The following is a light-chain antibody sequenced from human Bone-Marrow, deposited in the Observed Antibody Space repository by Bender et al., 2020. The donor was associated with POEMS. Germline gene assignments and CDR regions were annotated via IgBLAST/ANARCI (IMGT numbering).Light chain of an antibody. CDR1: STDY. Sequence: QSALTQPASVSGSPGQSITISCTGTSTDYVSWYQQHPGKAPKLMIYDVSNRPSGVSNRFSGSKSGNTASLTISGLQAEDEADYYCGTWDSSLSAGVFGGGTKLTVL. CDR3: GTWDSSLSAGV. V-gene: IGLV2-14*01. CDR2: DVS. J-gene: IGLJ2*01.